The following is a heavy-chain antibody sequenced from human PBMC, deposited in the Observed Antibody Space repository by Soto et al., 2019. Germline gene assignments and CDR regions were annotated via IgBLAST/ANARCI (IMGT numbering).Heavy chain of an antibody. CDR1: GGSISSGGYY. CDR3: ERTTGYFDY. CDR2: IYYSGST. D-gene: IGHD4-17*01. J-gene: IGHJ4*02. V-gene: IGHV4-31*01. Sequence: KPSETLSLTCTVSGGSISSGGYYWSWIRQHPGKGLEWIGYIYYSGSTYYNPSLKTQISMSVDTSQNQFSLKLHSVTAADTAVYYCERTTGYFDYWGQGTLVTVSS.